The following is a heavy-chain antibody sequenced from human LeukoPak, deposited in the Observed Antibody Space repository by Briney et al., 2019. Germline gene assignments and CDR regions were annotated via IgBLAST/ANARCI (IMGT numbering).Heavy chain of an antibody. V-gene: IGHV4-39*01. CDR1: GGSISSSGYY. D-gene: IGHD2-2*01. CDR3: ARHYAPYYYYYGMDV. CDR2: IYYSGTT. Sequence: SETLSLTCTVSGGSISSSGYYWGWIRQPPGKGLEWIRSIYYSGTTYYNPSLKSRVTISVDTSKNQFSLKLSSVTAADTAVYYCARHYAPYYYYYGMDVWGQGTTVTVSS. J-gene: IGHJ6*02.